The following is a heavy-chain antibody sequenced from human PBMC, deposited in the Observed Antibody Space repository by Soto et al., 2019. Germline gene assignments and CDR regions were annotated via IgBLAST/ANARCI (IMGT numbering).Heavy chain of an antibody. CDR3: ARGGLGYCSSTSCPHPRGYYYYMDV. J-gene: IGHJ6*03. CDR2: INAGNGNT. CDR1: GYTFTSYA. Sequence: ASVKVSCKASGYTFTSYAMHWVRQAPGLRLEWMGWINAGNGNTKYSQKFQGRVTITRDTSASTAYMELSSLRSEDTAVYYCARGGLGYCSSTSCPHPRGYYYYMDVWGKGTTVTVSS. V-gene: IGHV1-3*01. D-gene: IGHD2-2*01.